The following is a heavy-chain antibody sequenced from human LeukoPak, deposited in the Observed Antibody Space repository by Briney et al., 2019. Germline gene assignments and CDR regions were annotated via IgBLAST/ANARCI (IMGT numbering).Heavy chain of an antibody. V-gene: IGHV3-9*01. CDR2: ISRTIGST. CDR3: AKVKQWLAMDV. J-gene: IGHJ6*03. D-gene: IGHD6-19*01. CDR1: RFTLADDA. Sequence: SLRLSRAASRFTLADDAIHWVPRAPGKGLEWVSGISRTIGSTGSAASVKGRFTIPRANAKNSLYLQMDSLRAEDTALYYCAKVKQWLAMDVWGKGTTVTVSS.